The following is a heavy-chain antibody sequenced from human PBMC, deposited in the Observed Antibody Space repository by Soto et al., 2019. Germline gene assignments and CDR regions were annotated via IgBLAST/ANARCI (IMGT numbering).Heavy chain of an antibody. D-gene: IGHD6-13*01. J-gene: IGHJ4*02. V-gene: IGHV1-18*01. CDR3: ARVLAGRIFDY. CDR1: GYTFSSYG. Sequence: GAPVEGSCKASGYTFSSYGISWVRQAPGQGLEWMGWISAYNGNTNYAQKLQGRVTMTTDTSTSTAYMELRSLRSDDTAVYYCARVLAGRIFDYWGQGTLVTVSS. CDR2: ISAYNGNT.